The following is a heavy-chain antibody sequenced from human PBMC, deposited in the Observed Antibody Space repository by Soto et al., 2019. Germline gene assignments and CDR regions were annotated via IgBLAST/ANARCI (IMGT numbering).Heavy chain of an antibody. Sequence: GGSLRLSCAASGFTFSSYSMNWVRQAPGKGLEWVSYISSSSSTIYYADSVKGRFTISRDNAKNSLYLQMNSLRDEDTAVYYCARDLPPKIAVAGTTFGYWGQGTLVTVSS. D-gene: IGHD6-19*01. CDR1: GFTFSSYS. J-gene: IGHJ4*02. V-gene: IGHV3-48*02. CDR2: ISSSSSTI. CDR3: ARDLPPKIAVAGTTFGY.